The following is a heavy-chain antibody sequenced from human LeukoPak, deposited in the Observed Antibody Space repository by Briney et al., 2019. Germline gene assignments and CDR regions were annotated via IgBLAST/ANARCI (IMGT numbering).Heavy chain of an antibody. CDR2: ISSSSSYT. J-gene: IGHJ3*02. CDR3: ARDSGYCSSTSCHRGDAFDI. D-gene: IGHD2-2*02. V-gene: IGHV3-21*05. CDR1: GFTFSNYG. Sequence: GGSLRLSCAASGFTFSNYGMHWVRQAPGKGLEWVSYISSSSSYTNYADSVKGRFTISRDNAKNSLYLQMNSLRAEDTAVYYCARDSGYCSSTSCHRGDAFDIWGQGTMVTVSS.